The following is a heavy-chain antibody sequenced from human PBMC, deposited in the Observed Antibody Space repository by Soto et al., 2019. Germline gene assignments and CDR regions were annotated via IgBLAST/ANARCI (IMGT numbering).Heavy chain of an antibody. CDR3: TRDHDFDWLLSPNDAFDI. CDR1: GFTFGDYA. CDR2: IRSKAYGGTT. Sequence: GGSLRLSCTASGFTFGDYAMSWFRQAPGKGLEWVGFIRSKAYGGTTEYAASGKGRFTISRDDSKSIAYLQMNSLKTEDTAVYYCTRDHDFDWLLSPNDAFDIWGQGTMVTVSS. D-gene: IGHD3-9*01. V-gene: IGHV3-49*03. J-gene: IGHJ3*02.